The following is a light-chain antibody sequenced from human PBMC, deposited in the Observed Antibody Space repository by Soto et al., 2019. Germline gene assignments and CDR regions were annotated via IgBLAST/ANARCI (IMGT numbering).Light chain of an antibody. Sequence: EIVLTPSPATLSFSPLEIATLSFRASQSVSSYLAWYQQKPGQAPRLLIYDASNRATGIPTRFSGSGSGTDFTLTISNLEPEDFAVYYCQQHISWPLTFGGGTKVDIK. CDR1: QSVSSY. CDR3: QQHISWPLT. CDR2: DAS. J-gene: IGKJ4*01. V-gene: IGKV3-11*01.